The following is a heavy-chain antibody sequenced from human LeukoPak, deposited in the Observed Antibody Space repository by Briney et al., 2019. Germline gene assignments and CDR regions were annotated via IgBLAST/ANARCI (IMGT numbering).Heavy chain of an antibody. Sequence: PGGSLRLSCAASGFTFSSYGMHWVRQAPGKGLEWVAFIRHDGSNKYYADSVKGRFTISRDNSKNTLYLQMNSLRAEDTAVYYCAKGAGERYDILTGYYSWGQGTLVTVSS. D-gene: IGHD3-9*01. V-gene: IGHV3-30*02. J-gene: IGHJ5*02. CDR3: AKGAGERYDILTGYYS. CDR1: GFTFSSYG. CDR2: IRHDGSNK.